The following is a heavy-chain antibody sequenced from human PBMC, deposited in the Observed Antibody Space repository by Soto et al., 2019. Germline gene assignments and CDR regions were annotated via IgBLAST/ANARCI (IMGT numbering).Heavy chain of an antibody. J-gene: IGHJ4*02. D-gene: IGHD6-25*01. V-gene: IGHV1-3*01. CDR1: GYTFTAFA. CDR2: INVGNGDT. CDR3: VRVVGSGWTLDF. Sequence: QVHLVQSGAEVKKPGASVKVSCKTSGYTFTAFAVHWVRQASGQRLEWMGWINVGNGDTKSSQNLQGRVTITRDTSASTVYMELSSLRSEDTAVYYCVRVVGSGWTLDFWGQGTLVTVAS.